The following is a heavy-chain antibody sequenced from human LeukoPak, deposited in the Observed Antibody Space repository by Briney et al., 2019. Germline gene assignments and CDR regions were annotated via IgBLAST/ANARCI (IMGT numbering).Heavy chain of an antibody. CDR2: IYYSGST. D-gene: IGHD3-3*01. Sequence: PSETLSLTCTVSGGSISSSSYYWGWIRQPPGKGLEWIGSIYYSGSTYYNPSLKSRVTISVDTSKNQFSLKLSSVTAADTAVYYCARSGYDFWRQFDPWGQGTLVTVSS. CDR3: ARSGYDFWRQFDP. V-gene: IGHV4-39*07. CDR1: GGSISSSSYY. J-gene: IGHJ5*02.